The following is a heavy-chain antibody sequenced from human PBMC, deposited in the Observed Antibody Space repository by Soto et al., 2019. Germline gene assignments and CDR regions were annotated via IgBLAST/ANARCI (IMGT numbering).Heavy chain of an antibody. Sequence: SETLSLTCTVSGGSISSGTYYWGWIRQPPGKGLEWIGSIYYSGSTYYNPSLKSRVTISVDTSKNQFSLKLSSVTAADTAVYYCAREQWLAPVDYWGQGTLVTVSS. CDR3: AREQWLAPVDY. CDR2: IYYSGST. V-gene: IGHV4-39*01. CDR1: GGSISSGTYY. D-gene: IGHD6-19*01. J-gene: IGHJ4*02.